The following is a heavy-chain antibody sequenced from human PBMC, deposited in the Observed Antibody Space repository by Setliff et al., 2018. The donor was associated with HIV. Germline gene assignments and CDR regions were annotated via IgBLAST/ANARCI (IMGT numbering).Heavy chain of an antibody. D-gene: IGHD6-13*01. V-gene: IGHV4-59*08. CDR3: VRGPHTSSWYGGYAFDI. CDR2: ISYRGTT. CDR1: GGSISSNY. J-gene: IGHJ3*02. Sequence: PSETLSLTCTVSGGSISSNYWSWIRQPPGKGLEWIGYISYRGTTNYNPSLKSRVTILVDTSKKQFSLNLNSVTAADTAVYYCVRGPHTSSWYGGYAFDIWGQGTMVTVSS.